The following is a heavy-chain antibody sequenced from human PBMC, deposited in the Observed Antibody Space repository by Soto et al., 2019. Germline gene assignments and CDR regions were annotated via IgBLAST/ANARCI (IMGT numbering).Heavy chain of an antibody. CDR1: GFTLTTYS. CDR3: ARGAVTGTSLFDY. D-gene: IGHD6-19*01. CDR2: INKNGFTI. V-gene: IGHV3-48*02. Sequence: GGSLRLSCAVSGFTLTTYSMNWVRQAPGKGLEWISFINKNGFTIYYADSVKGRFTISRDYAKNSLYLQMDSLRHEDTAVYYCARGAVTGTSLFDYWGPGTLVTVSS. J-gene: IGHJ4*02.